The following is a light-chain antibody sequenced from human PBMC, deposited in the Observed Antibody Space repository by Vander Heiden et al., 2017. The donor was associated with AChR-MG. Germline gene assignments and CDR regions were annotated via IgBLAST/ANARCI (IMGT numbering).Light chain of an antibody. J-gene: IGKJ1*01. V-gene: IGKV3-20*01. CDR3: QQYGSSPT. CDR1: QSISSSY. Sequence: EIVLTQSPGTLSLSPGERATLSCRASQSISSSYFAWYQQKPGQAPRLLIYGASSWATGIPDRFSGSGSGTDFTLTISRLEPEDFAVYYFQQYGSSPTFGQGTKVEIK. CDR2: GAS.